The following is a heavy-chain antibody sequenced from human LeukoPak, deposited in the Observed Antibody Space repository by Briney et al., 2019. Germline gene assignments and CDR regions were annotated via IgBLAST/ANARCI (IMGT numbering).Heavy chain of an antibody. V-gene: IGHV4-34*01. Sequence: SETLSLTCAVYGGSFSGYYWSWIRQPPGKGLEWIGEINHSGSTNYNPSLKSRVTISVDTSKNQFSLKLSSVTAADTAVYYCARGYVLLWFGELFFDYWGQGTLVTVSS. CDR1: GGSFSGYY. CDR3: ARGYVLLWFGELFFDY. J-gene: IGHJ4*02. CDR2: INHSGST. D-gene: IGHD3-10*01.